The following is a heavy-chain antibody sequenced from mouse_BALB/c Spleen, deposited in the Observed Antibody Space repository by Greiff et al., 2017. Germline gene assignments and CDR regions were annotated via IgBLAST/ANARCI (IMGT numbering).Heavy chain of an antibody. V-gene: IGHV1-80*01. CDR2: IYPGDGDT. J-gene: IGHJ4*01. CDR1: GYAFSSYW. D-gene: IGHD1-1*01. CDR3: ATIDEYYYYALEY. Sequence: VKVVESGAELVRPGSSVKISCKASGYAFSSYWMNWVKQRPGQGLEWIGQIYPGDGDTNYNGKFKGKATLTADKSSSTAYMQLSSLTSEDSAVYFCATIDEYYYYALEYWGQGTPVTVSS.